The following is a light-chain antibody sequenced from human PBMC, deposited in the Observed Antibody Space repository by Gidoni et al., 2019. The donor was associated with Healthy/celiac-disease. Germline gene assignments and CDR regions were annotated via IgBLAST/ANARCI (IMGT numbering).Light chain of an antibody. CDR1: QSISSY. J-gene: IGKJ2*01. V-gene: IGKV1-39*01. CDR2: AAS. Sequence: DIQMTQSPSSRSASVGDRVTITCRASQSISSYLNWYQQKPGKAPKLLIYAASSLQSGVPSRFSGSGSGTDCTLTISSLQPEDFATYYCQQSYSTPLYTCGQGTKLEIK. CDR3: QQSYSTPLYT.